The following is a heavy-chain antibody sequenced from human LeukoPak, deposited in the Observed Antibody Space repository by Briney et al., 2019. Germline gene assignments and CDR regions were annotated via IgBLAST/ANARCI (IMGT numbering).Heavy chain of an antibody. CDR2: ISSSSTYI. Sequence: GGSLRLSCAASGFTFSTYSMNWVRQAPGKGLEWVSSISSSSTYIYYADSLKGRFTISRDNAKNSLFLQMNSLRAEDTATYYCARKTYYYDTSPAGWFDTWGQGTLATVSS. V-gene: IGHV3-21*06. J-gene: IGHJ5*02. CDR1: GFTFSTYS. D-gene: IGHD3-22*01. CDR3: ARKTYYYDTSPAGWFDT.